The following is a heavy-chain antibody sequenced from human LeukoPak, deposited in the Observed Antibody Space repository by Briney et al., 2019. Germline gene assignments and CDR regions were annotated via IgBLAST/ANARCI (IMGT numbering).Heavy chain of an antibody. CDR3: ARDDSGSLL. V-gene: IGHV4-31*03. J-gene: IGHJ4*02. Sequence: SETLSLTCTVSGGSISSGGYYWSWTRQHPGKGLEWIGYIYYSGSTYYNPSLKSRVTISVDTSKTQFSLKLSSVTAADTAVYYCARDDSGSLLWGQGTLVTVSS. CDR1: GGSISSGGYY. D-gene: IGHD6-19*01. CDR2: IYYSGST.